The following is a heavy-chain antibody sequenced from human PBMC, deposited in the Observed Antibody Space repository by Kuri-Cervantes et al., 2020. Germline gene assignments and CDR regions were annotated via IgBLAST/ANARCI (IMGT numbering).Heavy chain of an antibody. CDR1: GGTFSSYT. Sequence: SVKVSCKASGGTFSSYTISWVRQAPGQGLEWMGRIIPILGIANYAQKFQGRVTITADKSTSTAYMGLSSLRSEDTAVYYCARGNCGGDCSIDYWGQGTLVTVSS. D-gene: IGHD2-21*02. CDR3: ARGNCGGDCSIDY. CDR2: IIPILGIA. V-gene: IGHV1-69*02. J-gene: IGHJ4*02.